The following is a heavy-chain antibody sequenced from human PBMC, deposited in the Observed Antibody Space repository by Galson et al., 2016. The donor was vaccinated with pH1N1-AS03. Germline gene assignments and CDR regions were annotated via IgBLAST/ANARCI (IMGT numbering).Heavy chain of an antibody. Sequence: SLRLSCAASGFTFSTNAMSWVRQAPGKGLEWVAAITDTSGTTYYAASVQGRFTVSRENSRNTLYLQMNNLRAEDSALYSCARDSGRDTWTAYSFASWGQGALVTVSS. D-gene: IGHD1-1*01. CDR3: ARDSGRDTWTAYSFAS. J-gene: IGHJ4*02. CDR2: ITDTSGTT. V-gene: IGHV3-23*01. CDR1: GFTFSTNA.